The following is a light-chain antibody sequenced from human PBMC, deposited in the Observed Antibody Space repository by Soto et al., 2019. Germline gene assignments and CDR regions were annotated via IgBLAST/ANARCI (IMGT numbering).Light chain of an antibody. J-gene: IGKJ3*01. CDR2: SAS. Sequence: DLQMTQSPPSLSASVGDRVTISCRASQSISDYLNWYQQKPGKAPKLLIYSASSLQGGVPSRFSGSGSGTDFTLTISSLQPEDFATYYCQQSFSTPRYTFGPGTTVDI. V-gene: IGKV1-39*01. CDR1: QSISDY. CDR3: QQSFSTPRYT.